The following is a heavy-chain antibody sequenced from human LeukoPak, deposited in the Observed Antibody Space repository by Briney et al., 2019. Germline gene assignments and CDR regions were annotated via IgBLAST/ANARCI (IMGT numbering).Heavy chain of an antibody. V-gene: IGHV1-2*02. J-gene: IGHJ6*02. D-gene: IGHD5-18*01. CDR2: INPNSGGT. CDR1: GYTFTGYY. CDR3: ARSGRDTDYYYGMDV. Sequence: ASVKVSYKASGYTFTGYYMHWVRQAPGQGLEWMGWINPNSGGTNYAQKFQGRVTMTRDTSISTAYMELSRLRSDDTAVYYCARSGRDTDYYYGMDVWGQGTTVTVSS.